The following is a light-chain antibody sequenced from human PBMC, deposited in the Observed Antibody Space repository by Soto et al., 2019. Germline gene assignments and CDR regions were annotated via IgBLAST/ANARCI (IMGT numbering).Light chain of an antibody. CDR1: QSISSW. Sequence: DIQMTQSPSTLSASVGDRVTITCRASQSISSWLAWYQQKPGKAPKLLIYDATSLESGVPSRLSGSGSGTEFTLTISSLQPDDFATYCCQQYNSYWTFGQGTKVEIK. CDR2: DAT. J-gene: IGKJ1*01. V-gene: IGKV1-5*01. CDR3: QQYNSYWT.